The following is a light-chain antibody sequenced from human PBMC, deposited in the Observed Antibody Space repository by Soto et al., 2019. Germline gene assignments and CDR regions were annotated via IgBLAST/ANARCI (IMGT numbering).Light chain of an antibody. Sequence: EIVMTQSPATLSVSPLERATLSCRASQSISSNLAWYQQKPGQAPRLLIYGASTRATGIPARFSGSGSGTEFTLTISSLQSEDFAVYYCQQYYDWLTWTFGQGTKVDI. CDR2: GAS. CDR1: QSISSN. V-gene: IGKV3D-15*01. J-gene: IGKJ1*01. CDR3: QQYYDWLTWT.